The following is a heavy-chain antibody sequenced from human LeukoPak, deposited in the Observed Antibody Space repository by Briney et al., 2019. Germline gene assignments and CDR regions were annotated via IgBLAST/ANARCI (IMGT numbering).Heavy chain of an antibody. D-gene: IGHD3-10*01. J-gene: IGHJ6*03. CDR2: ISGSGGST. Sequence: GGSLRLSCAASGFTFSSYAMSWVRQAPGKGLEWVSAISGSGGSTYYADSVKGRFTISRDNSKNTLYLQMNSLRAEDTAVYYCAKVSAPPIRGVTHYYYYMDVWGKGTTVTVSS. CDR3: AKVSAPPIRGVTHYYYYMDV. CDR1: GFTFSSYA. V-gene: IGHV3-23*01.